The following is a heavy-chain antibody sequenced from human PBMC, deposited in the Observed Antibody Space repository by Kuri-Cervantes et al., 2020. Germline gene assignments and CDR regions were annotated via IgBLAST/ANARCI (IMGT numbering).Heavy chain of an antibody. V-gene: IGHV3-23*01. CDR1: GFTFSSYA. Sequence: GGSLRLSCAASGFTFSSYAMTWVRQAPGKGLEWVSAISDTGDSTYYADSVKGRFTISRDNSKNTLYLQMNSLRAEDTAVYYCAREFPGTAVAGTEGALDIWGQGTKVTVSS. J-gene: IGHJ3*02. D-gene: IGHD6-19*01. CDR2: ISDTGDST. CDR3: AREFPGTAVAGTEGALDI.